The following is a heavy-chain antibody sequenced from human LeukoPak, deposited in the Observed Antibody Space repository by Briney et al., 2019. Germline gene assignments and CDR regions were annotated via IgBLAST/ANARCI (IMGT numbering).Heavy chain of an antibody. Sequence: SETLSLTCTVSGGSISSSSYYWGWIRQPPGKGLEWIGSIYYSGSPYYNPSLKSRITISVDTSKNQFSLKLSSVTAADTAVYYCARLILSSYGYFFDYWGQGTLVTVSS. D-gene: IGHD5-18*01. CDR1: GGSISSSSYY. J-gene: IGHJ4*02. V-gene: IGHV4-39*01. CDR2: IYYSGSP. CDR3: ARLILSSYGYFFDY.